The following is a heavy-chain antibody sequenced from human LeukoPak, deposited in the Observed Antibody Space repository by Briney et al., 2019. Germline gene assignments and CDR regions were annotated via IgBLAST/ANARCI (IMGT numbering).Heavy chain of an antibody. CDR3: ARVWGSDAFDI. CDR1: GFTLSHYW. Sequence: PGGSLRLSCAASGFTLSHYWMQWVRQAPGKGLVWVSRINSDGSSTTYADSVKGRFTISRDNAKNTLYLQMNSLRAEDTAEYYCARVWGSDAFDIWGQGTMVTVSS. D-gene: IGHD3-16*01. CDR2: INSDGSST. V-gene: IGHV3-74*01. J-gene: IGHJ3*02.